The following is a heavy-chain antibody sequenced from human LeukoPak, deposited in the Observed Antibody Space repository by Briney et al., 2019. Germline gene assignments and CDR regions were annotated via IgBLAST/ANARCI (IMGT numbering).Heavy chain of an antibody. CDR2: MNPNSGNT. V-gene: IGHV1-8*01. CDR3: ARVTDYGGNSAPWYYYYGMDD. D-gene: IGHD4-23*01. Sequence: ASVKVSCKASGYTFTSYDINWVRQATGQGLEWMGWMNPNSGNTGYAQKFQGRVTMTRNTSISTAYMELSSLRSEDTAVYYCARVTDYGGNSAPWYYYYGMDDWGQGTTVTVSS. CDR1: GYTFTSYD. J-gene: IGHJ6*02.